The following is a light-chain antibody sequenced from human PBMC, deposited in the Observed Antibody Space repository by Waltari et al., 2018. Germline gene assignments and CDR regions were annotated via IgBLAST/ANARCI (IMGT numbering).Light chain of an antibody. J-gene: IGKJ4*01. CDR2: AAT. CDR3: LQHNSYPLT. V-gene: IGKV1-17*01. CDR1: EGIGNY. Sequence: DIQLTQSPSSLSAAVGDTVTITCRASEGIGNYLNWFQQKPGKAPKLLIYAATTLQRGVPSRFSGSGSGTEFTLTITSLQPEDFATYYCLQHNSYPLTFGGGTKVEIK.